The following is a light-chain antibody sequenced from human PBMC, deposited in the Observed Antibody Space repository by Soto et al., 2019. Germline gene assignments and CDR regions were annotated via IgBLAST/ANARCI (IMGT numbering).Light chain of an antibody. CDR3: AAWDDYLSAWV. J-gene: IGLJ3*02. Sequence: QSVLTQPPSASATPGQRVIISCSGSSSDVGRNYVHWYQQFPGTAPKPLIYRNDQRPSGVPDRFSGSKSGTSGSLAISGLRPEDEADYYCAAWDDYLSAWVFGGGTKVIVL. V-gene: IGLV1-47*01. CDR1: SSDVGRNY. CDR2: RND.